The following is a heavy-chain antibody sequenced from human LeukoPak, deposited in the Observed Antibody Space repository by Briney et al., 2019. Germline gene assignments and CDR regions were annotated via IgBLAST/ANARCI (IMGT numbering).Heavy chain of an antibody. CDR3: AGYCSSTSCAKLGDY. CDR2: INHSGST. Sequence: SETLSLTCAVYGVSFSGYYWSWIRQPPGKGLEWLGEINHSGSTNYNPSLKSRVTISVDTSKNQFSLKLSSVTAADTAVYYCAGYCSSTSCAKLGDYWGQGTLVTVSS. J-gene: IGHJ4*02. CDR1: GVSFSGYY. V-gene: IGHV4-34*01. D-gene: IGHD2-2*01.